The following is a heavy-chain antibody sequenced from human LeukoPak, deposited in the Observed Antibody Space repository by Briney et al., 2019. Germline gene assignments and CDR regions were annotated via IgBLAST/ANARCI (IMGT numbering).Heavy chain of an antibody. CDR3: ARINSSDDAFDI. CDR2: FDPEDGET. J-gene: IGHJ3*02. V-gene: IGHV1-24*01. Sequence: ASVKVSCKVSGYTRTELSMHWVRQAPGKGLEWMGGFDPEDGETIYAQKFQGRVTITRDTSASTAYMELSSLRSEDTAVYYCARINSSDDAFDIWGQGTMVTVSS. D-gene: IGHD3-22*01. CDR1: GYTRTELS.